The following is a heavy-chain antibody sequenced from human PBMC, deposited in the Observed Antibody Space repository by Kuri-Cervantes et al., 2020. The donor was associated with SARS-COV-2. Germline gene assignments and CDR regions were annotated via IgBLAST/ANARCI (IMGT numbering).Heavy chain of an antibody. D-gene: IGHD2-15*01. J-gene: IGHJ4*02. CDR1: GFTFSSYS. Sequence: GGSLRLSCAASGFTFSSYSMNWVRQAPGKGLEWVSAISSSSSYIYYADSVKGRFTISRDNAKNSLYLQMNSLRAEDTAVYYCARENSGERDFYYWGQGTLVTVSS. CDR2: ISSSSSYI. V-gene: IGHV3-21*01. CDR3: ARENSGERDFYY.